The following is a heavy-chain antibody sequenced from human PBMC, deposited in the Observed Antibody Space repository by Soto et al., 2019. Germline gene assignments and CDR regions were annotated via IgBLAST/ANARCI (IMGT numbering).Heavy chain of an antibody. J-gene: IGHJ4*02. CDR1: GYTITELS. CDR2: FDPEDGET. Sequence: GASVKVSCKVSGYTITELSMHWVRQTTRKGLEWMGGFDPEDGETIYAQKFQGRVTMTEDTSTDTAYMELSSLRSEDTAVYYCATYPSLGVPRRSSYDSSGYYPDYWGQGTLVTVSS. V-gene: IGHV1-24*01. D-gene: IGHD3-22*01. CDR3: ATYPSLGVPRRSSYDSSGYYPDY.